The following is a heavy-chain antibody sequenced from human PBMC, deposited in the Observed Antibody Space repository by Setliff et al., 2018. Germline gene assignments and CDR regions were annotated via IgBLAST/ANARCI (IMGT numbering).Heavy chain of an antibody. J-gene: IGHJ4*02. V-gene: IGHV3-9*01. D-gene: IGHD5-18*01. CDR2: ISWNSGSI. Sequence: PGGSLRLSCAASGFTFEDYAMHWVRQAPGKGLEWVSGISWNSGSIGYADSVKGRFTISRDNSKNTLYLQMNSLSAEDTAVYYCARDKAGYSYGYSYWGQGTLVTVSS. CDR1: GFTFEDYA. CDR3: ARDKAGYSYGYSY.